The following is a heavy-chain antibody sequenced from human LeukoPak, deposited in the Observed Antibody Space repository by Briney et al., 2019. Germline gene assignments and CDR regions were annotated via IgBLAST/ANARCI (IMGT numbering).Heavy chain of an antibody. CDR1: GFTFSSYS. CDR2: ISSSSSYI. CDR3: ANSAAVGTFY. V-gene: IGHV3-21*04. Sequence: PGGSLRLSCAASGFTFSSYSMNWVRQAPGKGLEWVSSISSSSSYIYYADSVKGRFTISRDNSKNTLYLQMNSLRAEDTAVYYCANSAAVGTFYWGQGTLVTVSS. J-gene: IGHJ4*02. D-gene: IGHD6-13*01.